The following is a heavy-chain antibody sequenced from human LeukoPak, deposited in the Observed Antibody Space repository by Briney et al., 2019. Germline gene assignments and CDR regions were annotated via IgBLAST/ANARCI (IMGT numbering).Heavy chain of an antibody. Sequence: SETLSLTCAVYGGSFSGYYWSWIRQPPGKGLEWIGEINHSGSTNYNPSLKSRVTISVDTSKNQFSLKLCSVAAADTAVYYCARGSPTYYDFWSGQREYYFDYWGQGTLVTVSS. J-gene: IGHJ4*02. CDR2: INHSGST. D-gene: IGHD3-3*01. CDR1: GGSFSGYY. V-gene: IGHV4-34*01. CDR3: ARGSPTYYDFWSGQREYYFDY.